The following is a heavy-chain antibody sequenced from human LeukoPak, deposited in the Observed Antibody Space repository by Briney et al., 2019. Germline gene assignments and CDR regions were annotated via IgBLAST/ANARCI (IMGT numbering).Heavy chain of an antibody. CDR2: IHYSGTT. D-gene: IGHD3-10*02. CDR3: ASSYYYVFDY. CDR1: GGSISSSSHY. V-gene: IGHV4-39*07. J-gene: IGHJ4*02. Sequence: SETLSLTCTVSGGSISSSSHYWGWIRQPPGKGLEWIGDIHYSGTTYYNPSLKSRVTISVDTSKNQFSLKLSSVTAADTAVYYCASSYYYVFDYWGQGTLVTVSS.